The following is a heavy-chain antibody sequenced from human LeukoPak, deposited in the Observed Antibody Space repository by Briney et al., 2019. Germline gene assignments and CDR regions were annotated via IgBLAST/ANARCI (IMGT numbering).Heavy chain of an antibody. CDR3: ARDDYSNFPYGMDV. V-gene: IGHV3-23*01. J-gene: IGHJ6*02. CDR2: ISGSTGRT. D-gene: IGHD4-11*01. Sequence: GGSLRLSCAASGFTFSSYAMSWVRQAPGKGLEWVSAISGSTGRTYYADSVKGRFTISRDNSKNTLYLQMNSLRAEDTAVYYCARDDYSNFPYGMDVWGQGTTVTVSS. CDR1: GFTFSSYA.